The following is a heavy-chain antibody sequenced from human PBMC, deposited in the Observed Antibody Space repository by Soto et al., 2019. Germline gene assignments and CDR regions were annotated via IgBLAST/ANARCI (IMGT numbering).Heavy chain of an antibody. CDR1: GFTVSDNY. V-gene: IGHV3-53*01. J-gene: IGHJ6*02. CDR3: ARSDRDYAYGLNV. CDR2: LYSGGRI. D-gene: IGHD3-10*01. Sequence: EAQLMESGGGLIQPGGSLRLSCAASGFTVSDNYIMWVRQAPGKGLEWVSLLYSGGRIYYADSVKGRFTISRDTSKNTLYLQMNSLRTEDTAVYYCARSDRDYAYGLNVWGQGTTVTVSS.